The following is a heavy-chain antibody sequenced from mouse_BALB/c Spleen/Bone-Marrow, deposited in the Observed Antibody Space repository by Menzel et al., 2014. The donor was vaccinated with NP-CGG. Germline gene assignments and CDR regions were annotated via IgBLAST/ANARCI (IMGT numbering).Heavy chain of an antibody. CDR3: AREDGLWYFDV. CDR1: GYTFSSYW. D-gene: IGHD1-1*01. Sequence: VKLVESGAELMKPGASVKISCKATGYTFSSYWIEWVKQRPGHGPEWIGEILPGSGSTNYNEKFKGKATFTADTSSNTAYMQLSSLTSEDSAVYYCAREDGLWYFDVWGAGTTVTVSS. V-gene: IGHV1-9*01. J-gene: IGHJ1*01. CDR2: ILPGSGST.